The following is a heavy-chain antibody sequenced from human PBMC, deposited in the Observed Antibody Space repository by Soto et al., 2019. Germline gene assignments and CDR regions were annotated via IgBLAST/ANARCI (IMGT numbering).Heavy chain of an antibody. D-gene: IGHD5-12*01. CDR3: ARHWGSEYSGYETFFDY. J-gene: IGHJ4*02. Sequence: PSETLSLTCAVYGGSFSGYYWSWIRQPPGKGLEWIGEINHSGSTNYNPSLKSRVTISVDTSKNQFSLKLSSVTAADTAVYYCARHWGSEYSGYETFFDYWGQGTLVTVSS. V-gene: IGHV4-34*01. CDR1: GGSFSGYY. CDR2: INHSGST.